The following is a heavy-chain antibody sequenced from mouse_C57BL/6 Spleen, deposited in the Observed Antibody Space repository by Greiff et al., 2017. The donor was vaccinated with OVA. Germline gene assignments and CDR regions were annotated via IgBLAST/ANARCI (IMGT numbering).Heavy chain of an antibody. CDR3: ARGGYGSLFDY. CDR1: GYSITSGYY. V-gene: IGHV3-6*01. J-gene: IGHJ2*01. D-gene: IGHD1-1*01. CDR2: ISYDGSN. Sequence: VQLKESGPGLVKPSQSLSLTCSVTGYSITSGYYWHWIRQFPGNKLEWMGYISYDGSNNYNPSLKNRISITRDTSKNQFFLKLNSVTTEDTATYYCARGGYGSLFDYWGQGTTLTVSS.